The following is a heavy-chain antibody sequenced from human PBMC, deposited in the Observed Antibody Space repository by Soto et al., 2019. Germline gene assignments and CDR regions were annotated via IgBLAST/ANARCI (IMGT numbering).Heavy chain of an antibody. Sequence: QVQLQESGPGLVKPSQNLSLTCTVSGGYISSGGYYWSWIRQHPGKGLEWIGYIYYSGSTYYNPSLKSPVTISVDTSKKQFSLKLSSVTASDTAVYYCAREGFYDSIWGSYRHFDYWGQGTLVTVSS. J-gene: IGHJ4*02. V-gene: IGHV4-31*01. D-gene: IGHD3-16*02. CDR1: GGYISSGGYY. CDR3: AREGFYDSIWGSYRHFDY. CDR2: IYYSGST.